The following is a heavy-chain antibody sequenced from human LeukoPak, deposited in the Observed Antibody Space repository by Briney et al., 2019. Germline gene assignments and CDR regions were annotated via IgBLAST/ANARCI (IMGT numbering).Heavy chain of an antibody. J-gene: IGHJ4*02. CDR3: ATGDGDSRYYFDS. Sequence: GGSLRLSCAASGFTFSSYSMNWVRQAPGKGLEWVSRISSDGSSTNYADSVKGRFTISRDNAKNTLYLQVNSLRAEDTAVYYCATGDGDSRYYFDSWGQGTLVTVSS. D-gene: IGHD4-17*01. CDR1: GFTFSSYS. CDR2: ISSDGSST. V-gene: IGHV3-74*01.